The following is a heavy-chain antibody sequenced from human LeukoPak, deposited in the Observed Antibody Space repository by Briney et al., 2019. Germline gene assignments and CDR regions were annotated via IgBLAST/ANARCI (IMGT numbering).Heavy chain of an antibody. CDR2: IYYSGST. D-gene: IGHD4-23*01. CDR3: ARRGEDDYGDNSFFDY. Sequence: SETLSLTCTVSGGSISSYYWSWIRQPPGKGLEWIGYIYYSGSTNYNPSLKSRVTISVDTSKNQFSLKLSSVTAADTAVYSGARRGEDDYGDNSFFDYGGRGTLVTVPS. CDR1: GGSISSYY. J-gene: IGHJ4*02. V-gene: IGHV4-59*08.